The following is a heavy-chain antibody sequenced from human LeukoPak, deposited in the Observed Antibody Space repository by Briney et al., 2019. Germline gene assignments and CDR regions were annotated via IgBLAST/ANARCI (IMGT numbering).Heavy chain of an antibody. V-gene: IGHV3-23*01. CDR2: ISGSGGST. Sequence: GGSLRLSCAASGFTFSSYAMSWVRQAPGKGLEWVSAISGSGGSTYYADSVKGRFTISRDNSKNTLYLQMNSLRAEDTAVYYCAKGGTMVRVPNWFDPWGQGTLVTVSS. J-gene: IGHJ5*02. CDR3: AKGGTMVRVPNWFDP. D-gene: IGHD3-10*01. CDR1: GFTFSSYA.